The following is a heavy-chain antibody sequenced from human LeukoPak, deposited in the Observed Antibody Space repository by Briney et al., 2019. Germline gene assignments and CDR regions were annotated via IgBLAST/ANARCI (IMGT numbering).Heavy chain of an antibody. V-gene: IGHV4-34*01. J-gene: IGHJ3*02. Sequence: SETLSLTCAVYGGSFSGYYWSWIRQPPGKGLEWIGEINHSGSTNYNPSLKSRVTISVDTSKNQFSLKLSSVTAADTAVYYCARYCSSTSRNTAAFDIWGQGTMVTVSS. CDR1: GGSFSGYY. CDR2: INHSGST. D-gene: IGHD2-2*02. CDR3: ARYCSSTSRNTAAFDI.